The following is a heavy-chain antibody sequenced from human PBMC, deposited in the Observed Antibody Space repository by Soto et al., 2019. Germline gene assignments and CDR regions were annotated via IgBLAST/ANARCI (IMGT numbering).Heavy chain of an antibody. D-gene: IGHD3-22*01. CDR1: GGTFSSYA. J-gene: IGHJ2*01. Sequence: QVQLVQSGAEVKKPGSSVKVSCKASGGTFSSYAISWVRQAPGQGLEWMGGIIPIFGTANYAQKFQGRVTITADESKSTAYMELSSLRSEDTAVYYCARDAYYYDSSGYYAGRDWYFDLWGRGTLVTVSS. V-gene: IGHV1-69*12. CDR3: ARDAYYYDSSGYYAGRDWYFDL. CDR2: IIPIFGTA.